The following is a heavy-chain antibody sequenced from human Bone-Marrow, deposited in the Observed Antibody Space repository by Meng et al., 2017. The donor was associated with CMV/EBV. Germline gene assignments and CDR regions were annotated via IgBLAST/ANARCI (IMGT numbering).Heavy chain of an antibody. CDR1: GFSLSTSGMR. V-gene: IGHV2-70*04. D-gene: IGHD2-2*01. CDR3: VRTANLYQPKNDY. J-gene: IGHJ4*02. Sequence: SGPTLVKPTQTLTLTCTFSGFSLSTSGMRVSWIRQPPGKALEWLARIDWDDDKYCSTSLKTRLTISKATSKNQVVLTMTNMDPVDTATYYCVRTANLYQPKNDYWGQGTLVTVSS. CDR2: IDWDDDK.